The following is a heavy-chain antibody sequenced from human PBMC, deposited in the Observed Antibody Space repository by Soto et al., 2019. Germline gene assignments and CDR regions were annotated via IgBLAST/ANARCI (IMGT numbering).Heavy chain of an antibody. CDR3: ARDTATNYDSPWGMDV. CDR2: ISYDGSNK. Sequence: QVQLVESGGGVVQPGRSLRLSCAASGFTFSSYAMHWVRQAPGKGLEWVAVISYDGSNKYYADSVKGRFTISRDNSKNTLYLQMNSLRAEDTAVYYCARDTATNYDSPWGMDVWGQGTTVTVSS. J-gene: IGHJ6*02. CDR1: GFTFSSYA. D-gene: IGHD3-3*01. V-gene: IGHV3-30-3*01.